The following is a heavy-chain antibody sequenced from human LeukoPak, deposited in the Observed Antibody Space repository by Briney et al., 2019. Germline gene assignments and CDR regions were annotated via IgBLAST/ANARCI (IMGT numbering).Heavy chain of an antibody. J-gene: IGHJ4*02. V-gene: IGHV3-11*01. D-gene: IGHD3-22*01. CDR3: ARDAADSSGYYYFDY. Sequence: GGSLRLSCAASGFTFSDYYMSWIRQAPGKGLEWVSYISSSGSTIYYAGSVKGRFTISRDNAKNSLYLQMNSLRAEDTAVYYCARDAADSSGYYYFDYWGQGTLVTVSS. CDR1: GFTFSDYY. CDR2: ISSSGSTI.